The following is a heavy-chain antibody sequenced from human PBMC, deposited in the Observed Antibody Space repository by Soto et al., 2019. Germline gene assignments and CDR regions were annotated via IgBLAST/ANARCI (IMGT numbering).Heavy chain of an antibody. D-gene: IGHD3-16*01. V-gene: IGHV1-18*01. CDR1: GYTFTSCG. CDR3: ARVLLGGTRVFRHPRDPIDY. J-gene: IGHJ4*02. CDR2: ISAYNGNT. Sequence: QVQLVQSGAEVKKPGASVKVSCKASGYTFTSCGISWVRQAPGQGREWMGWISAYNGNTNYAQKLQGRVTMTTDTSTSTAYMERRSLRSDDTAVYYCARVLLGGTRVFRHPRDPIDYWGQGTLVTVSS.